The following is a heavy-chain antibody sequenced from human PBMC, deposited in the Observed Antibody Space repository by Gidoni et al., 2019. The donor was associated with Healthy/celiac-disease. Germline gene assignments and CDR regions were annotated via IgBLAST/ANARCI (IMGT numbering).Heavy chain of an antibody. Sequence: EVQLVESGGGLVQPGGSLRLSCAASGFTFSSYAMSWVRQAPGKGLEWVSAISGRGGSTYYADSVKGRFTISRDNSKNTLYLQMNSLRAEDTAVYYCAKVESGSITMIVVVITSIDYWGQGTLVTVSS. D-gene: IGHD3-22*01. J-gene: IGHJ4*02. CDR1: GFTFSSYA. V-gene: IGHV3-23*04. CDR3: AKVESGSITMIVVVITSIDY. CDR2: ISGRGGST.